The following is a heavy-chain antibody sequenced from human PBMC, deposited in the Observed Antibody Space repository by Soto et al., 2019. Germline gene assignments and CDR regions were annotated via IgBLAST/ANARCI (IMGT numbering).Heavy chain of an antibody. V-gene: IGHV3-23*01. J-gene: IGHJ4*02. Sequence: PGGSLRLSCAASGFTFSSYAMSWVRQAPGKGLEWVSAISGSGGSTYYADSVKGRFTISRDNSKNTLYLQMNSLRAEDTAVYYCAKGGAPGTSNKRIVVVPAAYDYWGQGTLVTVSS. CDR1: GFTFSSYA. CDR3: AKGGAPGTSNKRIVVVPAAYDY. CDR2: ISGSGGST. D-gene: IGHD2-2*01.